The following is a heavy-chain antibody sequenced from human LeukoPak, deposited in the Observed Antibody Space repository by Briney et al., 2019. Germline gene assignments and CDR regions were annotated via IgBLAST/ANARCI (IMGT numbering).Heavy chain of an antibody. J-gene: IGHJ4*02. D-gene: IGHD3-22*01. CDR1: GGSISSGGYY. V-gene: IGHV4-31*03. CDR2: IYYSGTT. Sequence: SETLSLTCTVSGGSISSGGYYWSWIRQHPGKGLEWIGYIYYSGTTNYNPSLKSRVTISVDTSKNQFSLKLGSVTAADTAVYYSARFGSSGYFDYWGQGALVTVSS. CDR3: ARFGSSGYFDY.